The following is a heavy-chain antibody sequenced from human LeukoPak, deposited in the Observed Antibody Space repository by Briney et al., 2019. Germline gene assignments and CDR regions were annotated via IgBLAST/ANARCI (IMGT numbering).Heavy chain of an antibody. V-gene: IGHV3-53*01. D-gene: IGHD1-26*01. CDR2: IYSGGNT. J-gene: IGHJ5*02. CDR1: GFTVSSSY. CDR3: AKTIVGVTNWFDP. Sequence: GGSLRLSCAASGFTVSSSYISWVRQAPGKGLEWVSVIYSGGNTYYADSVKGRFTISSDNSKNTLYLQMNSLRAEDTAVYYCAKTIVGVTNWFDPWGQGTLVTVSS.